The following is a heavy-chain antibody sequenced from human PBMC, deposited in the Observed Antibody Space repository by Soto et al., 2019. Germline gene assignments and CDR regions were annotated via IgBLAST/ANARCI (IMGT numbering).Heavy chain of an antibody. V-gene: IGHV1-3*01. Sequence: ASVKVSCKASGYTFTSFAMHWVRQAPGQRLEWMGWINAGNGNTKYSQKFQGRVTMTRDTSASTVYMDLSSLRFEDTAVYYCASSLFGVVIRPYYMDVWGKGTTVTVSS. CDR3: ASSLFGVVIRPYYMDV. D-gene: IGHD3-3*02. CDR1: GYTFTSFA. CDR2: INAGNGNT. J-gene: IGHJ6*03.